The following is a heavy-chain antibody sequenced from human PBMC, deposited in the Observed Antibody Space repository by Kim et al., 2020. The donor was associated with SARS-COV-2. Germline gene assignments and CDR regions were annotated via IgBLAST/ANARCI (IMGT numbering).Heavy chain of an antibody. D-gene: IGHD3-16*02. CDR3: ARGVVGYTYYFDY. J-gene: IGHJ4*02. V-gene: IGHV1-69*13. CDR1: GGTFSSYA. CDR2: IIPIFGTA. Sequence: SVKVSCKASGGTFSSYAISWVRQAPGQGLEWMGGIIPIFGTANYAQKFQGRVTITADESTSTAYMELSSLRSEDTAVYYCARGVVGYTYYFDYWGQGTLVTVSS.